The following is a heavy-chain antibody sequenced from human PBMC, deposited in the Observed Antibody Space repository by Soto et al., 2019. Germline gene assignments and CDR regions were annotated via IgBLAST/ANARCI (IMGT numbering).Heavy chain of an antibody. CDR3: ARDPYIIAAARWVPAGSQHYYYGMDV. J-gene: IGHJ6*02. D-gene: IGHD6-13*01. CDR2: IIPIFGTA. Sequence: QVQLVQSGAEVKKPGSSVKVSCKASGGTFSSYAISWVRQAPGQGLEWMGGIIPIFGTANYAQKFQGRVTIPADEPTSPAYMELSSRRSEDTALYYCARDPYIIAAARWVPAGSQHYYYGMDVWGQGTTVTVSS. CDR1: GGTFSSYA. V-gene: IGHV1-69*01.